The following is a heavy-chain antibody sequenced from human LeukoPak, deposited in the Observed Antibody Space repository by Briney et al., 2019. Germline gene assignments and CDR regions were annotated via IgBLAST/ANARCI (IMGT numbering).Heavy chain of an antibody. CDR2: INQDNTQI. J-gene: IGHJ4*02. CDR1: GFTFHKYL. CDR3: ARVYYYSGTYYFSFFDY. V-gene: IGHV3-7*04. Sequence: GGSLRLSCGASGFTFHKYLLTWVRQAPGKGLKGVSNINQDNTQIYYSESVAGRFTISRDKAKNALHLQVNSLRVQDTALYYCARVYYYSGTYYFSFFDYWGQGTLVTVSS. D-gene: IGHD3-10*01.